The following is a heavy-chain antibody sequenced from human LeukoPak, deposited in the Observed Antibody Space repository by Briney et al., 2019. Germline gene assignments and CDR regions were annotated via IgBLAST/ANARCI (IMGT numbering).Heavy chain of an antibody. J-gene: IGHJ4*02. CDR1: GLTFRCYW. CDR2: IKQDGSEK. D-gene: IGHD5-24*01. V-gene: IGHV3-7*01. Sequence: PGGSLILCCAVSGLTFRCYWMSWVRQAPGKGLEWGANIKQDGSEKYFVDSVKGRFTISRDNAKTSLHLQMNTLRAEDTAVYYCARERDGRFFDYWGQGTLVTVSS. CDR3: ARERDGRFFDY.